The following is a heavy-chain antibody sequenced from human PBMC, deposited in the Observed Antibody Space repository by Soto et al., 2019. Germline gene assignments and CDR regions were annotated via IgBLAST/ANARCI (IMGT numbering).Heavy chain of an antibody. V-gene: IGHV3-21*01. CDR3: ARGRTGSSSWNDAFDI. CDR2: ISSSSSYI. CDR1: GFTFSSYS. D-gene: IGHD6-13*01. Sequence: EVQLVESGGGLVKPGGSLRLSCAASGFTFSSYSMNWVRQAPGKGLEWVSSISSSSSYIYYADSVKGRFTTSRDNAKNSLYLQMNSLRAEDTAVYYCARGRTGSSSWNDAFDIWGQGTMVTVSS. J-gene: IGHJ3*02.